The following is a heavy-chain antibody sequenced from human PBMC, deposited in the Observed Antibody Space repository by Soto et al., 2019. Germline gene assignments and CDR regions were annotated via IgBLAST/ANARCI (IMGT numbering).Heavy chain of an antibody. CDR2: ISGSGGST. Sequence: GGSLRLSCAASGFTFSSYAMSWVRQAPGKGLEWVSSISGSGGSTYYADSVKGRFTISRDNSKNTLYLQMNSLRAEDTAVYYCATTYYSNLFNHAFDIWGQETMFTVS. CDR1: GFTFSSYA. V-gene: IGHV3-23*01. CDR3: ATTYYSNLFNHAFDI. D-gene: IGHD4-4*01. J-gene: IGHJ3*02.